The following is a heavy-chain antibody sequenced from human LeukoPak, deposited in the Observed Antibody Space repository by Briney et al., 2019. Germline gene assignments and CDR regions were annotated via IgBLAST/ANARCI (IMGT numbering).Heavy chain of an antibody. CDR2: ISSSSSYI. CDR3: ARVSLTSAGY. CDR1: GFTVSSNY. J-gene: IGHJ4*02. V-gene: IGHV3-21*01. D-gene: IGHD2-15*01. Sequence: PGGSLRLSCAASGFTVSSNYMNWVRQAPGKGLEWVSSISSSSSYIYYADSVKGRFTISRDNAKNSLYLQMNSLRAEDTAVYYCARVSLTSAGYWGQGTLVTVSS.